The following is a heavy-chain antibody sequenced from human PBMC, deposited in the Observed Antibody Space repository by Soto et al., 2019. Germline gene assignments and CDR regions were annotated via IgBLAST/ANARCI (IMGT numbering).Heavy chain of an antibody. J-gene: IGHJ4*02. CDR1: GGIFSTYA. D-gene: IGHD3-10*01. CDR3: ARDRDDYGSGNYYNRIGF. CDR2: IIPLFGTP. V-gene: IGHV1-69*01. Sequence: QVQLVKSGAEVKKPGSSVKVSCKASGGIFSTYAISWLRQAPGQGLEWMGGIIPLFGTPNYAQRFQGRVTLTADESTSTADMELSRLRSEDTAVYYCARDRDDYGSGNYYNRIGFWGQGTLVTVSS.